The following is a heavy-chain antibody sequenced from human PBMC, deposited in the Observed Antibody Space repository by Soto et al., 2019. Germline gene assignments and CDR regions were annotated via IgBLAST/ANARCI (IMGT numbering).Heavy chain of an antibody. Sequence: EVQMVESGGGLVQAGESLRLSCVVSGFTFSGNWMNWVRQAPGTGLQWVANIKQDGSEKYYVDSVKGRFTISRDNARDSLFLQMNNLRIEDTAVYYCARSSMGSFDIWGQGTVVTVSS. CDR3: ARSSMGSFDI. D-gene: IGHD1-26*01. J-gene: IGHJ3*02. V-gene: IGHV3-7*05. CDR2: IKQDGSEK. CDR1: GFTFSGNW.